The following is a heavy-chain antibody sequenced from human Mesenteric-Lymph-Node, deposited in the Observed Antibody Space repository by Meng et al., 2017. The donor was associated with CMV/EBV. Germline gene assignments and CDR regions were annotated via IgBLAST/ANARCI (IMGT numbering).Heavy chain of an antibody. V-gene: IGHV1-2*02. Sequence: ASVKVSCKASGYIFTGYYMHWVRQAPGQGLEWMGWINPNNGGTNYAQKYQGRVTMTRDTSSSTAYMELSRLRSDGTAVYYCARVVYSNYYFDYWGQGTLVTVSS. CDR2: INPNNGGT. J-gene: IGHJ4*02. CDR1: GYIFTGYY. D-gene: IGHD4-11*01. CDR3: ARVVYSNYYFDY.